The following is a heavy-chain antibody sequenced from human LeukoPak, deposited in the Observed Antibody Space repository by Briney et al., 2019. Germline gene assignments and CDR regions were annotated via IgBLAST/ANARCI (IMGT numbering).Heavy chain of an antibody. CDR3: ARSSYWFDP. Sequence: SETLSLTCAVSGGSISSGGYSWSWIRQPPGKGLEWIGYIYHSGSTYYNPSLKSRVTISVDRSKNQFSLKLCSVTAADTAVYYCARSSYWFDPWGQGTLVTVSS. V-gene: IGHV4-30-2*01. CDR2: IYHSGST. CDR1: GGSISSGGYS. J-gene: IGHJ5*02.